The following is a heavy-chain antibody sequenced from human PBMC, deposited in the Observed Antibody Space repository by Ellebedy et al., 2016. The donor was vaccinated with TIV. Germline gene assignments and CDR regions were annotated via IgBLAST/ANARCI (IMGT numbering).Heavy chain of an antibody. CDR3: ARDWYYNDSSDFKRYVMDV. Sequence: AASVKVSCKASGYTFISYGISWVRQAPGQGLEWMGWISGYNGSSKYAQNLQGRVTMTTDTSTSTASMELGSLRSDDTAVYYCARDWYYNDSSDFKRYVMDVWGQGTTVTVSS. J-gene: IGHJ6*02. CDR2: ISGYNGSS. V-gene: IGHV1-18*04. D-gene: IGHD3-22*01. CDR1: GYTFISYG.